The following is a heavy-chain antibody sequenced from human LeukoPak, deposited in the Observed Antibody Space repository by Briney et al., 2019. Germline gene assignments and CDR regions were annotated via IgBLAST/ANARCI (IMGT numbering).Heavy chain of an antibody. CDR2: IYHSGST. V-gene: IGHV4-59*08. CDR1: GVSNTSYY. Sequence: SETLSLTCTVSGVSNTSYYWSWIRQPPGKGLEWIGSIYHSGSTNDNPSLKSRVTTSVDTSKNQFSLKLSSVTAADTAVYYCARRGYYYDSSHYYYFDYWGQGTLVTVSS. D-gene: IGHD3-22*01. CDR3: ARRGYYYDSSHYYYFDY. J-gene: IGHJ4*02.